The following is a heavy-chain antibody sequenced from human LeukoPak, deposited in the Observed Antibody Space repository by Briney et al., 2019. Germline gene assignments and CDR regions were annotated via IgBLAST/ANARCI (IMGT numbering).Heavy chain of an antibody. D-gene: IGHD3-10*01. CDR1: GYTFTGYY. J-gene: IGHJ4*02. Sequence: ASVKVSCKASGYTFTGYYMHWVRQAPGQGLEWMGWINPNSGGTNYAQKFQGRVTMTRDTSISTAYMELSRLRSDDTAVYYCARDRQVQGVIMDQGYWGQGTLVTVSS. CDR2: INPNSGGT. V-gene: IGHV1-2*02. CDR3: ARDRQVQGVIMDQGY.